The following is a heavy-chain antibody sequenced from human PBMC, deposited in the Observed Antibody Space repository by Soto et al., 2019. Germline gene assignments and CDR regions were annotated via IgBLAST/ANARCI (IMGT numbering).Heavy chain of an antibody. CDR3: AKDLLALSSYYYYYMDV. J-gene: IGHJ6*03. CDR2: ISGSGGST. CDR1: GFTFSSYA. D-gene: IGHD2-21*01. V-gene: IGHV3-23*01. Sequence: PGGSLRLSCAASGFTFSSYAMSWVRQAPGKGLEWVSAISGSGGSTYYADSVKGRFTISRDNSKNTLYLQMNSLRAEDTAVYYCAKDLLALSSYYYYYMDVWGKGTTVTVSS.